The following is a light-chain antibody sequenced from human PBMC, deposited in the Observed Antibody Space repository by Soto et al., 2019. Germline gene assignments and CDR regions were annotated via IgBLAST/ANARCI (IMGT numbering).Light chain of an antibody. CDR2: DTS. Sequence: ETVLTQSPGTLSLSPGDRATLSCRASQSVDNKYFAWYQQIPGQAPRLLIYDTSNRATGITDRFSGSGSGTDFTLTINRLEPEDFAVYYCQQYGNARYSFGQGTKLEIK. J-gene: IGKJ2*03. V-gene: IGKV3-20*01. CDR3: QQYGNARYS. CDR1: QSVDNKY.